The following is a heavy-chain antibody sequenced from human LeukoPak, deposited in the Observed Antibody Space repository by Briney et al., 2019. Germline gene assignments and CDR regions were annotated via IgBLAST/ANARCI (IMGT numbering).Heavy chain of an antibody. D-gene: IGHD6-19*01. CDR2: IDASGINT. CDR3: AKGSGSGWYGWFDP. CDR1: RFTFSGYA. Sequence: GGSLRLSCAASRFTFSGYAMYWVRQAPGKGLEWVSCIDASGINTYYADSVRGRFTISRDNSNNTLYLQMNSLRAEDTAVYYCAKGSGSGWYGWFDPWGQGTLVTVSS. J-gene: IGHJ5*02. V-gene: IGHV3-23*01.